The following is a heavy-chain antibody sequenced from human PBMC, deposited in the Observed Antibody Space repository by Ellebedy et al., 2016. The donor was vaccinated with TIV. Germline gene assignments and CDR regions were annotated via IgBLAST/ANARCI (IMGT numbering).Heavy chain of an antibody. D-gene: IGHD5-18*01. Sequence: PGGSLRLSCRGSGYKLTNYWIGWVRQMPGKGLEWIGIIYLGDSNTMYSPSFQGQVTISADKSVSTAYLQWTSLKASDTALYFCASNYGYGVPVDFWGQGTLVIVSS. J-gene: IGHJ4*02. V-gene: IGHV5-51*01. CDR2: IYLGDSNT. CDR1: GYKLTNYW. CDR3: ASNYGYGVPVDF.